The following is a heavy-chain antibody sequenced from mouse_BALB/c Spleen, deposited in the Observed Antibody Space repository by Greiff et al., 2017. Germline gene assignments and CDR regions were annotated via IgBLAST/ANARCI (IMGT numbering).Heavy chain of an antibody. CDR2: SRNKANDYTT. J-gene: IGHJ2*01. D-gene: IGHD4-1*01. Sequence: EVHLVESGGGLVQPGGSLRLSCATSGFTFSDFYMEWVRQPPGKRLEWIAASRNKANDYTTEYSASVKGRFIVSRDTSQSILYLQMNALRAEDTAIYYCARETGTGYFDYWGQGTTLTVSS. CDR1: GFTFSDFY. V-gene: IGHV7-1*02. CDR3: ARETGTGYFDY.